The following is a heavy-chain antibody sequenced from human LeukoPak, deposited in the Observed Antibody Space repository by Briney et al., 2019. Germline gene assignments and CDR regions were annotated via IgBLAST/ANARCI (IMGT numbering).Heavy chain of an antibody. V-gene: IGHV1-2*02. CDR3: ARGGLGYCSSTSCYEVDY. Sequence: ASVKVSCKASGYTFTGYYMHWVRQAPGQGLEWMGWINPNSGGTNYAQKFQGRVTMTRDTSISTAYMELSRLRSDDTAVYYCARGGLGYCSSTSCYEVDYWGQGTLVTVSS. CDR1: GYTFTGYY. D-gene: IGHD2-2*01. J-gene: IGHJ4*02. CDR2: INPNSGGT.